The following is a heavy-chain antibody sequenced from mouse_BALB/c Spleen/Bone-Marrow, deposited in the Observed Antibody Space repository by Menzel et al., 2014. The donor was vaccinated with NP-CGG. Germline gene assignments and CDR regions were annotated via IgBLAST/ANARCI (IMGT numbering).Heavy chain of an antibody. V-gene: IGHV1-4*01. CDR3: ARAAYYRYDEGAWFAH. J-gene: IGHJ3*01. CDR2: INPSSGYT. Sequence: LVESGAELARPGASVKMSCKASGYTFTSYTMHWVKQRPGQGLEWIGYINPSSGYTNYNQKFKDKATLTADKSSSTAYMQLSSLTSEDPAVYYCARAAYYRYDEGAWFAHWGQGTLVAVSA. CDR1: GYTFTSYT. D-gene: IGHD2-14*01.